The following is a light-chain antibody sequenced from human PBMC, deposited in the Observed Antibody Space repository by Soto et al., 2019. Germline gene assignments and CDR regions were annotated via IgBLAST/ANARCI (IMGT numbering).Light chain of an antibody. CDR3: QSYDSDFVV. J-gene: IGLJ2*01. CDR2: EDS. Sequence: NFMLTQPHSVSESPGKTVTISCTRSSGNIASSSVQWYQQRPGSAPTTVIYEDSQRPSGVPDRFSGSIDTSSNSASLTISGLKTEDEADYYCQSYDSDFVVFGGGTKLTVL. V-gene: IGLV6-57*04. CDR1: SGNIASSS.